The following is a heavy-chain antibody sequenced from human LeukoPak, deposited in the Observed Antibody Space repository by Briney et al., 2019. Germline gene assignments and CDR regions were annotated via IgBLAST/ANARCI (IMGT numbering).Heavy chain of an antibody. D-gene: IGHD1-14*01. J-gene: IGHJ3*02. CDR1: GGSISSGSYY. V-gene: IGHV4-61*02. CDR2: IYTSGST. CDR3: ARRYQSYAFDI. Sequence: PSETLSLTCTVSGGSISSGSYYWSWIRQPAGKGLEWIGRIYTSGSTNYNPTLKGRVTISVDTSKNQCSLKLSSVTAADTAVYYCARRYQSYAFDIWGQGTMVTVSS.